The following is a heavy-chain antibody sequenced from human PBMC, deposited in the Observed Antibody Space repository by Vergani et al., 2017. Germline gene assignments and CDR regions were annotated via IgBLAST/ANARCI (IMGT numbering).Heavy chain of an antibody. J-gene: IGHJ4*02. CDR2: IYYSGST. CDR1: GGPISSSSYY. D-gene: IGHD3-22*01. CDR3: ARTAYYHDSSGPGYFDY. Sequence: QLQLQESGPGLVKPSETLSLTCTVSGGPISSSSYYWGWIRQPPGKGLEWIGSIYYSGSTYYNPSLKSRVTISVDTSKNQFSLKLSSVTAADTAVYYCARTAYYHDSSGPGYFDYWGQGTLVIVSS. V-gene: IGHV4-39*07.